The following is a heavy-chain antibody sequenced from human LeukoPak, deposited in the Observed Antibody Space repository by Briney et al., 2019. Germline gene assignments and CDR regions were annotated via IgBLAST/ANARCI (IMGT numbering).Heavy chain of an antibody. CDR3: ARGLGEQLVNYYYYMDV. V-gene: IGHV4-4*07. CDR1: GGSISSYY. D-gene: IGHD6-13*01. CDR2: IYTSGST. J-gene: IGHJ6*03. Sequence: SETLSLTCTVSGGSISSYYWSWIRQPAGKGLEWIGRIYTSGSTNYNPSLKSRVTMSVDTSKNQFSLKLSSVTAADTAVHYCARGLGEQLVNYYYYMDVWGKGTTVTVSS.